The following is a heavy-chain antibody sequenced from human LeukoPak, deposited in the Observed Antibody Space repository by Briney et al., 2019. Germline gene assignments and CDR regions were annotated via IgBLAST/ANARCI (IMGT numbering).Heavy chain of an antibody. Sequence: ASVKVSCKASGYTFTSYYMHWVRQAPGQGPEWMGIINPSGGSTSYAQKFQGRVTMTRDTSTSTVYMELSSLRSEDTAVYYCASSYCSSTSCLYYFDYWGQGTLVTVSS. CDR1: GYTFTSYY. J-gene: IGHJ4*02. CDR2: INPSGGST. D-gene: IGHD2-2*01. V-gene: IGHV1-46*03. CDR3: ASSYCSSTSCLYYFDY.